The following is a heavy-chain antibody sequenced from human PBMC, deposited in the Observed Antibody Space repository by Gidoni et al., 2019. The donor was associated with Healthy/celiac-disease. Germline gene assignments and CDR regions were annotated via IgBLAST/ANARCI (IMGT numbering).Heavy chain of an antibody. CDR3: AKLGGGYSSGGGRDY. CDR2: ISGSGGRT. J-gene: IGHJ4*02. D-gene: IGHD6-19*01. V-gene: IGHV3-23*01. Sequence: EVQLLESGGGLVQPGGSLRLSCAASGFTFSSYAMSWVRQAPGKGLEWVSAISGSGGRTYYADSVKGRFTISRDNSKNTLYLQMNSLRAEDTAVYYCAKLGGGYSSGGGRDYWGQGTLVTVSS. CDR1: GFTFSSYA.